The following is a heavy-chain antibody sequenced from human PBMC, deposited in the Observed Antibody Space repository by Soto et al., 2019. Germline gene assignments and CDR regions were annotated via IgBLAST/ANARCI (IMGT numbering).Heavy chain of an antibody. Sequence: GGSLRLSCAASGFTFSSYGMHWVRQAPGKGLEWVAVIWYDGSNKYYADSVKGRFTISRDNSKNTLYLQMNSLRAEDTAVYYCARVLPRSVALDYWGQGTLVTVSS. V-gene: IGHV3-33*08. J-gene: IGHJ4*02. CDR3: ARVLPRSVALDY. D-gene: IGHD6-19*01. CDR2: IWYDGSNK. CDR1: GFTFSSYG.